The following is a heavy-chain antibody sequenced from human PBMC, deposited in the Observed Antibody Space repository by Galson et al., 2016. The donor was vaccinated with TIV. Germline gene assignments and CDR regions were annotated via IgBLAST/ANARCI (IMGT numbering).Heavy chain of an antibody. Sequence: TLSLTCAVSGSSISSGHYWGWIRQPPGKGLEWIGSIYQSGSTYYNPSLKRRVTISVDASNNQFSLSLSSVTAADTAVYYCARDRMVRGVIGHFDYWGQGTLVTVSS. CDR2: IYQSGST. D-gene: IGHD3-10*01. CDR3: ARDRMVRGVIGHFDY. CDR1: GSSISSGHY. V-gene: IGHV4-38-2*02. J-gene: IGHJ4*02.